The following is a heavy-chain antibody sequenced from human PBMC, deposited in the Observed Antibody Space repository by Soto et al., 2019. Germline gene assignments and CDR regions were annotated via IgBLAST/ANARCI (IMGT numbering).Heavy chain of an antibody. J-gene: IGHJ6*02. CDR1: GFTFSSYA. V-gene: IGHV3-30-3*01. CDR3: ARDRITMIVVVITAYYYYGMDV. CDR2: ISYDGSNK. Sequence: QVQLVESGGGVVKPGRSLSLSCAASGFTFSSYARTWVRQAQGKGREWVAVISYDGSNKYYADSVKGRFTISRDNSKNTLYLQMNSLRAEDTAVYYCARDRITMIVVVITAYYYYGMDVWGQGTTVTVSS. D-gene: IGHD3-22*01.